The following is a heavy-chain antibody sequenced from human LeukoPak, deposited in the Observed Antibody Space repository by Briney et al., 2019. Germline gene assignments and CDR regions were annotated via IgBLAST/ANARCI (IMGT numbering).Heavy chain of an antibody. Sequence: SETLSLTCTVSGGSISSYYWSWIRQPPGKGLEWIGYISFSGSTNYNPSLKSRVTISVDTSKNQFSLKLSSVAAADTAVYYCAKYVWGSYPTFEDYWGQGTLVTVSS. J-gene: IGHJ4*02. CDR2: ISFSGST. D-gene: IGHD3-16*02. CDR3: AKYVWGSYPTFEDY. V-gene: IGHV4-59*01. CDR1: GGSISSYY.